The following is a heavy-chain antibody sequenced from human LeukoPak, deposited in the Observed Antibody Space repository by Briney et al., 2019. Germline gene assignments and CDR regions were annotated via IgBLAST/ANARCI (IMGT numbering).Heavy chain of an antibody. Sequence: PGGSLRLSCAASGFTFSSYGMSWVRQAPGKGLEWVSAISGSGGSTYYADSVKGRFTISRDNSKNTLYLQMNSLRAEDTAVYYCASSSGWYNWFDPWGQGTLVTVSS. CDR2: ISGSGGST. J-gene: IGHJ5*02. D-gene: IGHD6-19*01. V-gene: IGHV3-23*01. CDR3: ASSSGWYNWFDP. CDR1: GFTFSSYG.